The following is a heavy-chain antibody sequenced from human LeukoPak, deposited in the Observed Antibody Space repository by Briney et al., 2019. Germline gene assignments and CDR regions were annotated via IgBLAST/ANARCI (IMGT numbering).Heavy chain of an antibody. CDR2: ISDNGGST. CDR1: GFIFSSYG. Sequence: PGGSLRLSCAASGFIFSSYGMHWVRQAPGKGLEWVSTISDNGGSTYYADSVKGRFTISRDNSMNPLYLQMNSLIVEDTAVYYCAKPPPDSSSWLFDSWGQGALVTVSS. J-gene: IGHJ4*02. CDR3: AKPPPDSSSWLFDS. V-gene: IGHV3-23*01. D-gene: IGHD6-13*01.